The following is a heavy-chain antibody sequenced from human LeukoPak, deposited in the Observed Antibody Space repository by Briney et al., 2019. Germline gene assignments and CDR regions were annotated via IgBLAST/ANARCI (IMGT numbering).Heavy chain of an antibody. Sequence: SETLSLTCAVSGYSISSDYYWGWIRQPPGKGLEWIGSIYHSGSTYYNPSLKSRVTISVDTSKNQFSLKLSSVTAAATAVYYCARHSNTPRRPYYYYYYMDVWGKGTTVTASS. D-gene: IGHD2-21*01. V-gene: IGHV4-38-2*01. CDR1: GYSISSDYY. J-gene: IGHJ6*03. CDR2: IYHSGST. CDR3: ARHSNTPRRPYYYYYYMDV.